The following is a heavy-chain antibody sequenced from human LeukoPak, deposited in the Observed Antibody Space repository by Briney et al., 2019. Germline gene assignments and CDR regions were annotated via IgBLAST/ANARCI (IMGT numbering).Heavy chain of an antibody. CDR3: ARGYREHQTFYSAHYFDY. CDR1: GGSISSYY. Sequence: SETLSLTCTVSGGSISSYYWSWIRQPPGKGLEWIGYIYYSGSTNYNPSLKSRVTISGDTSKNQFSLRLNSVTAADTAVYYCARGYREHQTFYSAHYFDYWAQGTLVTVSS. V-gene: IGHV4-59*12. D-gene: IGHD1/OR15-1a*01. J-gene: IGHJ4*02. CDR2: IYYSGST.